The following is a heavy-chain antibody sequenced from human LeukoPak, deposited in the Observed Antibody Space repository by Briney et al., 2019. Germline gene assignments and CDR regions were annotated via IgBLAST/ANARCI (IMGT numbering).Heavy chain of an antibody. D-gene: IGHD2-15*01. CDR3: ARESGGGGQGFDY. V-gene: IGHV3-74*01. J-gene: IGHJ4*02. CDR2: IDRGGSNT. Sequence: PGGSLRLSCAASGFTFSSYWMHWVRQTPGKGLVWVSRIDRGGSNTRYADSVKGRFTISRDNAKNTLYLQMNSLRVEDTAVYYCARESGGGGQGFDYWGQGTLVTVSS. CDR1: GFTFSSYW.